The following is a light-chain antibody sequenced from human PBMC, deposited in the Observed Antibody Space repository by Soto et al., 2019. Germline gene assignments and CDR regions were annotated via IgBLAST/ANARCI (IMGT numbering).Light chain of an antibody. Sequence: DIQMTQSPSSLSASVGDRVTITCQASQHIFNYLNWYQQKPGKAPKLLIFDASTLKTGVPSRFSGSGSGTEFTFTITSLQPEDTATYYCQQYDNLPIAFGGGTKVEIK. CDR1: QHIFNY. V-gene: IGKV1-33*01. CDR2: DAS. J-gene: IGKJ4*01. CDR3: QQYDNLPIA.